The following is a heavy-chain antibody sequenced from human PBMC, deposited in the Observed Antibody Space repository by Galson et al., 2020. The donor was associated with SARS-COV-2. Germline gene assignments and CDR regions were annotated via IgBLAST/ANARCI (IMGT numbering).Heavy chain of an antibody. CDR3: AREKPLLLDY. CDR1: GYAFNAFY. CDR2: INPNRGVT. V-gene: IGHV1-2*02. J-gene: IGHJ4*02. Sequence: ASVTVSCKSSGYAFNAFYMHWVRQAPAQGPDWLGWINPNRGVTRYAQKFQGRVTMTRDTSISTAYMELSRLTSDDTAVYYCAREKPLLLDYWGQGTLVTVSS.